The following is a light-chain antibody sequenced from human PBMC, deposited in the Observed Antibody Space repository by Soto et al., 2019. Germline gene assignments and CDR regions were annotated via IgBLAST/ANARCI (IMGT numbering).Light chain of an antibody. J-gene: IGKJ4*01. CDR1: QGISIY. CDR2: AAS. Sequence: DIQLTQSPSSLSASVGDRVSITCRSSQGISIYLNWYQQKPGKAPKLLIYAASTLQTGVPSRFSGSGSGAVFTLTISSLQPEDFATYYCQQSHSTRLTFGGGTRVEIK. V-gene: IGKV1-39*01. CDR3: QQSHSTRLT.